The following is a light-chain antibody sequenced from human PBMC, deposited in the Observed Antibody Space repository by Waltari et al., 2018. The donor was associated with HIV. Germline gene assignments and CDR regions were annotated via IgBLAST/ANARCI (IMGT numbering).Light chain of an antibody. CDR3: SSYTSSITYV. Sequence: QSALTQPASVSGSPGQSITISCTGTSNDIGRSNYVYWHQQHPGEAPKLIIHDVSDRPSGISNRFSGSKSGNTASLTISGLQTEDEADYYCSSYTSSITYVFGSGTRVTVL. J-gene: IGLJ1*01. CDR2: DVS. V-gene: IGLV2-14*03. CDR1: SNDIGRSNY.